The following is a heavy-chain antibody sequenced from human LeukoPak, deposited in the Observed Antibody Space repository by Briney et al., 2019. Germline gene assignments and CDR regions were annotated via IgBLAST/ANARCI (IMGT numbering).Heavy chain of an antibody. J-gene: IGHJ4*02. CDR1: GFTFSSYW. V-gene: IGHV3-30*02. D-gene: IGHD1-14*01. Sequence: GGSLRLSCAASGFTFSSYWMHWVRQAPGKGLEWVTFIRFDGSNKYHADSVKGRFTISRDNSKNTLYLHMNSLRREDTAVYYCARQPDFGYWGQGTLVTVSS. CDR2: IRFDGSNK. CDR3: ARQPDFGY.